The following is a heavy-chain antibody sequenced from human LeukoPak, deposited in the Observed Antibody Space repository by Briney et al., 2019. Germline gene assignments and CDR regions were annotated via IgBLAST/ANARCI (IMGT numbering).Heavy chain of an antibody. CDR1: GFTFDDYA. V-gene: IGHV3-9*01. D-gene: IGHD1-20*01. CDR2: ISWNSGSI. Sequence: GGSLRLSCAASGFTFDDYAMHWVRQAPGKGLEWVSGISWNSGSIGYADSVKGRFTISRDNAKNSLYLQMNSLRAEDTALYYCAKGRDNWPYDAFDIWGQGTMVTVSS. J-gene: IGHJ3*02. CDR3: AKGRDNWPYDAFDI.